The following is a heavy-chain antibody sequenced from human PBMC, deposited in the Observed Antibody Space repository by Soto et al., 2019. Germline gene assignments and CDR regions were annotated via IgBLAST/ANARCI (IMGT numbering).Heavy chain of an antibody. CDR1: GGSVSSGSYY. V-gene: IGHV4-61*01. CDR3: ARGSPDWFDP. J-gene: IGHJ5*02. D-gene: IGHD6-19*01. Sequence: PSETLSLTCTVSGGSVSSGSYYWSWIRQPPGKGLEGIGYIYYSGSTNYNPSLKSRVTISVDTSKNQFSLKLSSVTAADTAVYYCARGSPDWFDPWGQGTLVTVSS. CDR2: IYYSGST.